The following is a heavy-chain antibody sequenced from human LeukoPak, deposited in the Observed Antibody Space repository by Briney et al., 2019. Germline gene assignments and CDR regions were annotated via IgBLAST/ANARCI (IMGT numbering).Heavy chain of an antibody. CDR1: GCTVSSNY. CDR2: IYSGGST. D-gene: IGHD5-18*01. V-gene: IGHV3-66*01. Sequence: GGSLRLSCAASGCTVSSNYMSWVRQAPGKGLEWLSDIYSGGSTYYADSVKGRFTISRDNSKNTLYLQMNSLRAEDTAVYYCTTKRGYSYGYADWGQGTLVTVSS. J-gene: IGHJ4*02. CDR3: TTKRGYSYGYAD.